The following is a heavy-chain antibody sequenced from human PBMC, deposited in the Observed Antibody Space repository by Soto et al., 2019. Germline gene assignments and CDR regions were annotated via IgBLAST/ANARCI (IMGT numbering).Heavy chain of an antibody. CDR1: GFTFSSYA. D-gene: IGHD6-6*01. J-gene: IGHJ6*04. Sequence: EVQLLESGGGLVQPGGSLRLSCAASGFTFSSYAMSWVRQAPGKGLEWVSAISGSGGSTYYADSVKGRFTISRDNSKNTLYLQMNSLRAADTAVYYCAKGDSARPWSAEAVWGKGTTVTVSS. V-gene: IGHV3-23*01. CDR2: ISGSGGST. CDR3: AKGDSARPWSAEAV.